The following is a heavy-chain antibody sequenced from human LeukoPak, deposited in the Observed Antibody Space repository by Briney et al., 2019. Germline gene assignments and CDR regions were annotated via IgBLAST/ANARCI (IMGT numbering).Heavy chain of an antibody. D-gene: IGHD3-16*01. Sequence: GGSLRLSCAASGCTFSSYWMNWTRKAPGEGLEWGASINHDGNVNYYVDSVKGRFTISRDNAKNSLDLQMSNLRAEDTAVYFCARGAGLDVSGQGATVTVSS. J-gene: IGHJ6*01. CDR1: GCTFSSYW. CDR2: INHDGNVN. CDR3: ARGAGLDV. V-gene: IGHV3-7*03.